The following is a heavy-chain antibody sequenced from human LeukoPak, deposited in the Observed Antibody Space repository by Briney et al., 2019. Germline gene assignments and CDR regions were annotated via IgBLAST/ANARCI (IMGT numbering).Heavy chain of an antibody. V-gene: IGHV4-39*01. Sequence: KASETLSLTCTVSGGSISSSSYYWGWIRQPPGKGLEWIGSIYYSGSTYYNPSLKSRVTISVDTSKNQFSLKLSSVTAADTAVYYCARRARYCSGGSCYWFDPWGQGTLVTVSS. D-gene: IGHD2-15*01. J-gene: IGHJ5*02. CDR2: IYYSGST. CDR3: ARRARYCSGGSCYWFDP. CDR1: GGSISSSSYY.